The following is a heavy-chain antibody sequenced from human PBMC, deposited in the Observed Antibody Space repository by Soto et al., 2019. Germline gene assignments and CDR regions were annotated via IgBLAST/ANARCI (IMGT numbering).Heavy chain of an antibody. D-gene: IGHD1-1*01. V-gene: IGHV4-59*01. CDR1: GGSISGYY. Sequence: SETLSLTCTVSGGSISGYYWSWIRQPPGKGLEWIGYIYYSRSTNYNPSLKSRVTISVDTSKNQFSLKLTSVTAADTAVYYCASIDPNNDYWGRGTLVTAPQ. J-gene: IGHJ4*02. CDR2: IYYSRST. CDR3: ASIDPNNDY.